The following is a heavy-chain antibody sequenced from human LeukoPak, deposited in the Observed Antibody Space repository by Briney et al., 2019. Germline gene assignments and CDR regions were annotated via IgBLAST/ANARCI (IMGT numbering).Heavy chain of an antibody. V-gene: IGHV1-24*01. D-gene: IGHD3-16*02. Sequence: ASVKVSCKVSGYTLTELSMHWVRQAPGKGLEWMGGFDPEDGETIYAQKFQGRVTMTEDTSTDTAYMELSSLRSEDTAVYYCATSDMITFGGVIVTPRPYFDYWGQGTLVTVSS. CDR3: ATSDMITFGGVIVTPRPYFDY. CDR2: FDPEDGET. J-gene: IGHJ4*02. CDR1: GYTLTELS.